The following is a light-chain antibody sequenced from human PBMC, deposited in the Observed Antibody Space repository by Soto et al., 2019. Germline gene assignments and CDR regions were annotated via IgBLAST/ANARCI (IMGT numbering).Light chain of an antibody. V-gene: IGLV2-14*01. CDR3: CSYTRSRTYV. J-gene: IGLJ1*01. CDR1: SSGVGAYNY. Sequence: QSVLTQPASVSGSPGQSITISCTGTSSGVGAYNYVSWFQQHPGKAPKLLIYEVSNRPSGVSYRFSGSKSGSTASLTISGLQAEDEADYYCCSYTRSRTYVFGAGTKVTVL. CDR2: EVS.